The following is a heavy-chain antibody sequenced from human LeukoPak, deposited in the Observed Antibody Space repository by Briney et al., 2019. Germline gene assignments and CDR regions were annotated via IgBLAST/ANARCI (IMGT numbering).Heavy chain of an antibody. V-gene: IGHV1-46*01. CDR2: INPSGGST. CDR3: ARDFPLNWNDESHFDY. Sequence: VASVKVSCKASGYTFTSYYMHWVRQAPGQGLEWMGIINPSGGSTSYAQKFQGRVTMTRDTSTSTVYMELSSLRSEDTAVYYCARDFPLNWNDESHFDYWGQGTLVTVSS. CDR1: GYTFTSYY. D-gene: IGHD1-1*01. J-gene: IGHJ4*02.